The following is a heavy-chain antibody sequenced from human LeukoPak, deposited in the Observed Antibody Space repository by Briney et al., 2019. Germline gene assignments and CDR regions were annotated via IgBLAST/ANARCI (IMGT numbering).Heavy chain of an antibody. CDR1: GYTFTGYY. CDR2: INPNSGGT. J-gene: IGHJ4*02. V-gene: IGHV1-2*06. Sequence: ASVKVSCKASGYTFTGYYMHWVRQAPGQGLEWMGRINPNSGGTNYAQKFQGRVTMTRDTSISTAYMELSRLRSEDTAVYYCASTVSSLSGYSSLLRRDGYNLDYWGQGTLVTVSS. D-gene: IGHD5-24*01. CDR3: ASTVSSLSGYSSLLRRDGYNLDY.